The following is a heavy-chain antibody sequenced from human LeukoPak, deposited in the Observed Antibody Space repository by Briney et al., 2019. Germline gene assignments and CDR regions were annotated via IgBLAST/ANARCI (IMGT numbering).Heavy chain of an antibody. V-gene: IGHV3-13*01. Sequence: GGCLRLSCAASGFTFSSYDMHWVRQATGKGLEWVSAIGTAGDTYYPGSVKGRFTISRENAKNSLYLQMNSLRAGDTAVYYCARGYSSSWYSWFDPWGQGTLVTVSS. J-gene: IGHJ5*02. CDR2: IGTAGDT. CDR3: ARGYSSSWYSWFDP. D-gene: IGHD6-13*01. CDR1: GFTFSSYD.